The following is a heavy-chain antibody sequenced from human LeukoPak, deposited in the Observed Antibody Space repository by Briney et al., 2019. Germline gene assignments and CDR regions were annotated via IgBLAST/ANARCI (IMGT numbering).Heavy chain of an antibody. Sequence: ASVRVSCKASGYSLTSYAMHWVRQAPGQGLEWMGWIHAGNGNTKYSEKFQGRLTITRDTSASTGYMEMSNLRWEGTAVYYCAREGSGASFVDYWGQGTLVTVSS. J-gene: IGHJ4*02. V-gene: IGHV1-3*01. D-gene: IGHD2-15*01. CDR1: GYSLTSYA. CDR2: IHAGNGNT. CDR3: AREGSGASFVDY.